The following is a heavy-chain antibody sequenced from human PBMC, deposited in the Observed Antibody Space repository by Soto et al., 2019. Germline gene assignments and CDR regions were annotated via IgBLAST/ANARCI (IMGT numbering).Heavy chain of an antibody. D-gene: IGHD6-19*01. Sequence: SETLSLTCTFSVDSISSNGYYWSWIRQHPGKGLEWIGYIYYSGSTYYNPSLKSRVTISIDMSKRQVSLKLSSVTAADTAVYYCARGGSSDWQVAFDIWGQGTMVTVSS. V-gene: IGHV4-31*03. CDR2: IYYSGST. J-gene: IGHJ3*02. CDR3: ARGGSSDWQVAFDI. CDR1: VDSISSNGYY.